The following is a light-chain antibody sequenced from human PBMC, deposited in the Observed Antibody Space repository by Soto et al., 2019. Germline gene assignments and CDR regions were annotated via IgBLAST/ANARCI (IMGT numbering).Light chain of an antibody. CDR1: QGISGY. CDR2: ATS. CDR3: QHYNSYSEA. V-gene: IGKV1-8*01. J-gene: IGKJ1*01. Sequence: AIGMTQSPSSLSASTGDRVTISCRASQGISGYLAWYQQKPGKAPKLLIYATSTLQSGVPSRFSGSGSGTEFTLTISSLQPDDFATYYCQHYNSYSEAFGQGTKVDIK.